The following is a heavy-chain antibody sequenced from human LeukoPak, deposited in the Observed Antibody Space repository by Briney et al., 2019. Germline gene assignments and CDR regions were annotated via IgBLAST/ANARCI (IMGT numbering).Heavy chain of an antibody. Sequence: GESLKISCKASGYSFSDYWIGWVRHMPGKGLEWMGIIYPGDSDTRYSPSFQGQVTISADKSISTAYLQWSSLKASDTAMYYCARRGSSWYGYFDYWGQGTLVTVSS. CDR3: ARRGSSWYGYFDY. D-gene: IGHD6-13*01. CDR1: GYSFSDYW. V-gene: IGHV5-51*01. CDR2: IYPGDSDT. J-gene: IGHJ4*02.